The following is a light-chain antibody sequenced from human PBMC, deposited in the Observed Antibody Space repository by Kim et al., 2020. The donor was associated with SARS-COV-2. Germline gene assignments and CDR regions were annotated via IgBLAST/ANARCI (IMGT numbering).Light chain of an antibody. CDR2: VNNDGSH. J-gene: IGLJ3*02. CDR1: NGHYIYS. Sequence: SPKLTCTLSNGHYIYSIAWHRQQPGRVPRYLMKVNNDGSHSKGDRIPDRFSGSSSGAERYLTISSLQSDDEADYYCQTWGPGIRVFGGGTQLTVL. V-gene: IGLV4-69*01. CDR3: QTWGPGIRV.